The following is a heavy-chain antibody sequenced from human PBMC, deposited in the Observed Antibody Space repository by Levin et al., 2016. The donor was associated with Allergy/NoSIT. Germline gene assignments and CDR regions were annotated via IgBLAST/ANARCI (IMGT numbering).Heavy chain of an antibody. V-gene: IGHV4-59*01. J-gene: IGHJ4*02. CDR2: FYSGGP. Sequence: GSLRLSCSVSGGSISSYYWSWIRQPPGKGLEWIGYFYSGGPNYNPSLKSRLTISIDTSKNQFSLKLSSMTAADTAVYYCARGRDAYNPIAYWGQGILVTVSS. CDR3: ARGRDAYNPIAY. CDR1: GGSISSYY. D-gene: IGHD5-24*01.